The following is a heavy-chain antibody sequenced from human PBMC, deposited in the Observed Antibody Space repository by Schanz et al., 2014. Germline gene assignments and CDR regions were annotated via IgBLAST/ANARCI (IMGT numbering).Heavy chain of an antibody. D-gene: IGHD5-18*01. CDR3: AKDAENTAMITDYFDY. CDR1: GYSFTTYG. J-gene: IGHJ4*02. Sequence: QVQLVQSGAEVKKPGASVKVSCKASGYSFTTYGLNWVRQAPGQGPEWMGWISAFDDKTDYAQNFQGRLIMTTDTSTTTVYMELRGLRSDDTAVYYCAKDAENTAMITDYFDYWGQGTLVTVSS. V-gene: IGHV1-18*01. CDR2: ISAFDDKT.